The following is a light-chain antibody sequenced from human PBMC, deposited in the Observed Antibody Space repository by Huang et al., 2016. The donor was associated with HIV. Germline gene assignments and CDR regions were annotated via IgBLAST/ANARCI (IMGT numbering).Light chain of an antibody. CDR2: EVS. CDR1: QRLLHFDGKTY. V-gene: IGKV2-29*01. Sequence: DIVLTQTPLSLSVTPGQPASISCRFSQRLLHFDGKTYLSWYLQKPGHSPHRLSYEVSSRCSGVPDRFSGVGSGTDFTLRISRVEAEDVGVYYCMQGIHLPAFGQGTKLEIK. CDR3: MQGIHLPA. J-gene: IGKJ2*01.